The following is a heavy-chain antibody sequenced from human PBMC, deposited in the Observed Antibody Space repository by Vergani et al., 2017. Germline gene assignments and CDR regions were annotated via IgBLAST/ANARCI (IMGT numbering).Heavy chain of an antibody. CDR1: GGSISSGGYY. CDR2: IYYSGSN. D-gene: IGHD2-21*01. Sequence: QVQLQESGPGLVKPSQTLSLTCTVSGGSISSGGYYLSWIRQHPGKGLEWLGYIYYSGSNYYNPSLKSRVTISVDTSKNQFSLKLSSVTAADTAVYYCAGDGGAAAGSHGFDIWGQGTMVTVSS. V-gene: IGHV4-31*03. J-gene: IGHJ3*02. CDR3: AGDGGAAAGSHGFDI.